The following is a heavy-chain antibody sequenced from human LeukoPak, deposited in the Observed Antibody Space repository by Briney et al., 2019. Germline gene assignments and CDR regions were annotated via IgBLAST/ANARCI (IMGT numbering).Heavy chain of an antibody. Sequence: SVKVSCKASGGTFSSYAISWVRQAPGQGLEWMGGIIPIFGTADYAQKFQGRVTITTDESTSTAYMELSSLRSEDTAVYYCAREGLTGTTGDPDYWGQGTLVTVSS. V-gene: IGHV1-69*05. D-gene: IGHD1-7*01. J-gene: IGHJ4*02. CDR3: AREGLTGTTGDPDY. CDR2: IIPIFGTA. CDR1: GGTFSSYA.